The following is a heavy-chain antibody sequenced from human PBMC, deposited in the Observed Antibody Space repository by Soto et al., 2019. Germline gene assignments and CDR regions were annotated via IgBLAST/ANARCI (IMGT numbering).Heavy chain of an antibody. V-gene: IGHV3-23*01. CDR2: ISGSGGST. J-gene: IGHJ4*02. Sequence: GGSLRLSCAASGFTFSSYAMSWVRQAPGKGLEWVSAISGSGGSTYYADSVKGRFTISRDNSKNTLYLQMNSLRAEDTAVCYCAKALRFRYDILTGFGYWGQGTLVTASS. D-gene: IGHD3-9*01. CDR3: AKALRFRYDILTGFGY. CDR1: GFTFSSYA.